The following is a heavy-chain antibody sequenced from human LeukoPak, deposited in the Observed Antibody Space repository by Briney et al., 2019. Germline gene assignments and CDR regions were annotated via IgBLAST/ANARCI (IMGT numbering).Heavy chain of an antibody. J-gene: IGHJ4*02. CDR1: GYTFTGYG. CDR3: ARDRYGTGSYDY. D-gene: IGHD3-10*01. V-gene: IGHV1-18*04. Sequence: GASVKVSCKASGYTFTGYGISWVRQAPGQGLKWMGWSSDYNGHKNYAQRLQGRVTMTTDTSTNIAYIELRSLIPDDTAVYYCARDRYGTGSYDYWGQGTLVAVSS. CDR2: SSDYNGHK.